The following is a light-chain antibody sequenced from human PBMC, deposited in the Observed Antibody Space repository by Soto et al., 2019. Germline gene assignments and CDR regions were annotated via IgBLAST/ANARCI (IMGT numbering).Light chain of an antibody. J-gene: IGKJ5*01. V-gene: IGKV3-15*01. CDR2: GAS. Sequence: DIVMTQSPATLSASPGERATLSCRASQSVSSSLAWYQQKPGQAPMLLIYGASTRATGIPARFSGSGSGTEFPLTITSLQAEDFAVYYCQQYNNWPPRVTFGQGTRLEIK. CDR3: QQYNNWPPRVT. CDR1: QSVSSS.